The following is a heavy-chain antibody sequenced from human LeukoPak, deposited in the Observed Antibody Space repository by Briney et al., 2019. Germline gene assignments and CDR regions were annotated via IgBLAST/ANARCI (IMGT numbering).Heavy chain of an antibody. CDR3: ARGDSSGVPDY. Sequence: EGSLRLSCAASGFTFSDSFMNWIRQAPGKGLEWLSYISHSGSNLDYAESVRGRLTISRDNANHSLYLQINSLRAEDTAVYYCARGDSSGVPDYWGQGTLVTVSS. V-gene: IGHV3-11*01. J-gene: IGHJ4*02. CDR1: GFTFSDSF. D-gene: IGHD3-22*01. CDR2: ISHSGSNL.